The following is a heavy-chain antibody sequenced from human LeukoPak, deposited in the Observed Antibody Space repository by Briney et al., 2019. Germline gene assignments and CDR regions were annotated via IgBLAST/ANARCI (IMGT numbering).Heavy chain of an antibody. CDR1: GFTFSSYA. V-gene: IGHV3-23*01. CDR3: AKVGLGDYGDYGWFDP. J-gene: IGHJ5*02. Sequence: VGSLRLSCAASGFTFSSYAMSWVRPAPGKGLEWVSAISGSGGSTYYADSVKGRFTISRGNSKNTLYLQMNSLRAEDTAVYYCAKVGLGDYGDYGWFDPWGQGTLVTVSS. D-gene: IGHD4-17*01. CDR2: ISGSGGST.